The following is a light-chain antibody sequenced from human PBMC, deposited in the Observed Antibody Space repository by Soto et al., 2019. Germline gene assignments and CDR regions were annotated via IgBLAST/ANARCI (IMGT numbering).Light chain of an antibody. CDR3: SSYSGSNNFV. V-gene: IGLV2-8*01. CDR1: SSDVGGYNY. Sequence: QSVLTQPPSASGSPGQSVTISCTGTSSDVGGYNYVSWYQQHPGKAPKLIIYDVSKRPSGVPDRFSGSKSGNTASLTVSGLQAEDEADYYCSSYSGSNNFVFGGGTKLTVL. J-gene: IGLJ2*01. CDR2: DVS.